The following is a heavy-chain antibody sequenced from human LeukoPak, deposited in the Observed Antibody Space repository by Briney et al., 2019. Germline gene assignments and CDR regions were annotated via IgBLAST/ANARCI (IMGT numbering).Heavy chain of an antibody. J-gene: IGHJ4*02. CDR3: ARVERIQLERADY. CDR2: IIPIFGTA. Sequence: GASVKVSCKASGGTFSSYAISWVRQAPGQGLEWMGGIIPIFGTANYAQKFQGRVTMTTDTSTSTAYMELRSLRSDDTAVYYCARVERIQLERADYWGQGTLVTVSS. D-gene: IGHD1-1*01. CDR1: GGTFSSYA. V-gene: IGHV1-69*05.